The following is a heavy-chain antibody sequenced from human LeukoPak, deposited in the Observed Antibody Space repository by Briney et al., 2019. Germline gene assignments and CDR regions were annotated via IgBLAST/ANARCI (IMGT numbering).Heavy chain of an antibody. CDR3: ARDRWSIVVVPAAMTFDY. CDR2: ISSSSSYI. V-gene: IGHV3-21*01. J-gene: IGHJ4*02. Sequence: TGGSLRLSCAASGFTFDNFAMHWVRQAPGKGLEWVSSISSSSSYIYYADSVKGRFTISRDNAKNSLYLQMNSLRAEDTAVYYCARDRWSIVVVPAAMTFDYWGQGTLVTVSS. CDR1: GFTFDNFA. D-gene: IGHD2-2*01.